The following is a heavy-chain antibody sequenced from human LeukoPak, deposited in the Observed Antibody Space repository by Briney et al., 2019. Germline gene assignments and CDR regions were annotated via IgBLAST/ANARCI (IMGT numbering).Heavy chain of an antibody. V-gene: IGHV3-21*04. CDR2: ISDSGSRP. D-gene: IGHD6-19*01. CDR3: ARSPQSGSGWYDYFDY. J-gene: IGHJ4*02. Sequence: GGSLRLSCAASGFIFRNSGMNWVRQAPGKGLEWVSGISDSGSRPYYADSVKGRFTISRDNAKNSLYLQMNSLRAEDTAVYYCARSPQSGSGWYDYFDYWGQGTLVTVSS. CDR1: GFIFRNSG.